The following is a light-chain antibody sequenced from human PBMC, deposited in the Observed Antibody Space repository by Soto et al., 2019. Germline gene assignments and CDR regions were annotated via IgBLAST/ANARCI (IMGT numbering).Light chain of an antibody. CDR3: HQYNNWPWT. Sequence: QLTQSPSSLSASVGDTVTITCRASQDISDYLAWYQQKPGKAPKLLIYAASTLQSGVPSRFSGGGSGTDFTLTVSSLQPEDFAVYYCHQYNNWPWTFGQGTKVDIK. CDR2: AAS. CDR1: QDISDY. J-gene: IGKJ1*01. V-gene: IGKV1-9*01.